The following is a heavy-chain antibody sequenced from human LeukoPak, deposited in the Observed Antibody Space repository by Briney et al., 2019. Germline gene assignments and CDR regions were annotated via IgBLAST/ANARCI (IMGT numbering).Heavy chain of an antibody. CDR3: ATGSTYYYDSSGYYRFDY. Sequence: ASVKASCKVSGYTLTELSMHWVRQAPGKGLEWMGGFDPEDGETIYAQKFQGRVTMTEDTSTDTAYMELSSLRSEDTAVYYCATGSTYYYDSSGYYRFDYWGQGTLVTVSS. CDR1: GYTLTELS. CDR2: FDPEDGET. V-gene: IGHV1-24*01. J-gene: IGHJ4*02. D-gene: IGHD3-22*01.